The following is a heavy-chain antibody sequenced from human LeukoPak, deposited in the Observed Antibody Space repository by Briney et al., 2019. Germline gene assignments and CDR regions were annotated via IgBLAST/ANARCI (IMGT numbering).Heavy chain of an antibody. J-gene: IGHJ6*04. CDR3: ARDGYGSGSGYYGMDV. CDR1: GFTFSDYY. Sequence: GGSLRLSCAASGFTFSDYYKSWIRQAPGKGLEWVSYISSSSSYTNYADSVKGRFTISRDNAKNSLYLQMNSLRAKDTAVYYCARDGYGSGSGYYGMDVWGKGTTVTVSS. D-gene: IGHD3-10*01. CDR2: ISSSSSYT. V-gene: IGHV3-11*06.